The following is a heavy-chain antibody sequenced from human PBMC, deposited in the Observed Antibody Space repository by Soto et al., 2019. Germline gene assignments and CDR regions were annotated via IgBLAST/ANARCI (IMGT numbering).Heavy chain of an antibody. D-gene: IGHD3-10*01. CDR2: ISSSSSYI. CDR1: GCSLSGYS. CDR3: APRGA. J-gene: IGHJ3*01. Sequence: GALSLSSASSGCSLSGYSMNWVRQAPGKGLEWVSSISSSSSYIYYADSVKGRFTISRDNAKNSLYLQMNSLRAEDTAVYYCAPRGAWGQGTMVTVSS. V-gene: IGHV3-21*01.